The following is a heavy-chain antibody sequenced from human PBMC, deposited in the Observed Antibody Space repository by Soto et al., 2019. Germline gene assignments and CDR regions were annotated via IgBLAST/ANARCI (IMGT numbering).Heavy chain of an antibody. CDR1: GGSISSSSYY. J-gene: IGHJ3*02. V-gene: IGHV4-39*01. Sequence: QLQLQESGPGLVKPSETLSLTCTVSGGSISSSSYYWGWIRQPPGKGLEWIGSIYYSGSTYYNPSLKSRGTITVDTSKNQFSLKLSSVTAADTAVYYCASPLSCSGGSCYSENAFDIWGQGTMVTVSS. CDR3: ASPLSCSGGSCYSENAFDI. CDR2: IYYSGST. D-gene: IGHD2-15*01.